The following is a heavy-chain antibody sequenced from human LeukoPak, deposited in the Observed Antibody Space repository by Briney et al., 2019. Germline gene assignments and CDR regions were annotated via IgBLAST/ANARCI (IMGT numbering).Heavy chain of an antibody. V-gene: IGHV1-2*02. Sequence: ASVKVSCKPSGYTFTGYYLHWVRQAPGQAFEWMGWINPNTGATVYAQNFQGRVTMSRDTSSSTAYMDVSSLRSDDTAVYYCARDRVGSGWPRPFYFEFWGQGTLVTVSS. CDR3: ARDRVGSGWPRPFYFEF. J-gene: IGHJ4*02. CDR2: INPNTGAT. D-gene: IGHD6-19*01. CDR1: GYTFTGYY.